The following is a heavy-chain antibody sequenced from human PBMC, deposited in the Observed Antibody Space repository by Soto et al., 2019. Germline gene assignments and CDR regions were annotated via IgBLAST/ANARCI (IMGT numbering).Heavy chain of an antibody. CDR1: GGSISSGDYY. CDR3: AGERPDGARLDP. Sequence: QVQLQESGPGLVKPSQTLSLTCTVSGGSISSGDYYWSWIRQPPGKGLEWIGYIYYSGSTYYSPSLKSRVTISVDTSKNQCSLKPSSVTAADTAVYYCAGERPDGARLDPWGQGTLVTVSS. D-gene: IGHD6-6*01. CDR2: IYYSGST. J-gene: IGHJ5*02. V-gene: IGHV4-30-4*01.